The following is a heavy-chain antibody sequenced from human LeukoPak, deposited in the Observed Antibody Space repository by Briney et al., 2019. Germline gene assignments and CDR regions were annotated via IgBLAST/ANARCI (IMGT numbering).Heavy chain of an antibody. Sequence: ASVKVSCKASGYTFTGYYMHWVRQAPGQGLEWMGRINPNSGGTNYVQKFQGRVTMTRDTSISTAYMELSGLRSDDTAVYYCARDRGYSYGYAYYFDYWGQGTLVTVSS. CDR3: ARDRGYSYGYAYYFDY. D-gene: IGHD5-18*01. CDR1: GYTFTGYY. V-gene: IGHV1-2*06. J-gene: IGHJ4*02. CDR2: INPNSGGT.